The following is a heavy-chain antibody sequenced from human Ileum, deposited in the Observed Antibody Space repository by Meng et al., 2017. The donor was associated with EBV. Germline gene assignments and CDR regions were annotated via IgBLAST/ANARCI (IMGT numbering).Heavy chain of an antibody. V-gene: IGHV1-3*01. CDR1: GYSFTTYA. D-gene: IGHD2-2*01. J-gene: IGHJ4*02. CDR3: ARTGCSSSSCYDY. Sequence: QLVQSGAEVKKPGASVKVSCKAYGYSFTTYAMDWVRQAPGQRLEWMGWINAGNGNTKYSEKFQSRVTITGDTAASTAYMELSSLRSEDTAVYYCARTGCSSSSCYDYWGQGTLVTVSS. CDR2: INAGNGNT.